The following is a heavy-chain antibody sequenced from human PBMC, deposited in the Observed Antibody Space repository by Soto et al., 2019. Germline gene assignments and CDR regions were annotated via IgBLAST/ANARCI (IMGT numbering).Heavy chain of an antibody. Sequence: SETLSLTCTVSGGSISSYYWSWIRQPPGKGLEWIGYIYYSGSTNYNPSLKSRVTISVDTSKNQFSLKLSSVTAADTAVYYCAREINPSYNWFDPWGQGTLVTVSS. CDR1: GGSISSYY. V-gene: IGHV4-59*01. J-gene: IGHJ5*02. D-gene: IGHD3-16*02. CDR3: AREINPSYNWFDP. CDR2: IYYSGST.